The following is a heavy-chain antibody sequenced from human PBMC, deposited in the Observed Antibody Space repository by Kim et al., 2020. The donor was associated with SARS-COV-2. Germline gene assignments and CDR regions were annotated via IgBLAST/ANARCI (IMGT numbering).Heavy chain of an antibody. Sequence: SESLSLTCTVSGCSISSSSYYWGWLRQPPGKGLEWIGSIYDSESTYYNPSLKSPVTITVDTSKNQFSLKLSSVTAAATVFYYSARQARDFPVRVNCFDP. CDR2: IYDSEST. CDR3: ARQARDFPVRVNCFDP. J-gene: IGHJ5*02. V-gene: IGHV4-39*01. CDR1: GCSISSSSYY.